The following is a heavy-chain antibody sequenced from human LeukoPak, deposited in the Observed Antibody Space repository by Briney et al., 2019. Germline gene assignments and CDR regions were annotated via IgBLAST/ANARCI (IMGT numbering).Heavy chain of an antibody. J-gene: IGHJ4*02. CDR1: GGSISSGGYS. CDR3: ARVTGRYYYDSSGLFDY. V-gene: IGHV4-30-2*01. D-gene: IGHD3-22*01. Sequence: SETLSLTCAVSGGSISSGGYSWSWIRQPPGKGLEWIGYIYHSGSTYYNPSLKSRVTISVDRSKNQFSLKLSSVTAADTAVYYCARVTGRYYYDSSGLFDYWGQGTLVTVSS. CDR2: IYHSGST.